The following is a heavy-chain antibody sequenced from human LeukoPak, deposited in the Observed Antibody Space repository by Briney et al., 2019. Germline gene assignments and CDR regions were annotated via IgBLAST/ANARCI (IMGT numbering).Heavy chain of an antibody. CDR3: ARLSSSGWYLFDY. V-gene: IGHV4-39*01. J-gene: IGHJ4*02. CDR1: GGSICSSTYY. D-gene: IGHD6-19*01. CDR2: IYYSGST. Sequence: PSETLSLTCTVSGGSICSSTYYCGWIRQPPGKGLEWIGSIYYSGSTHYKPSLQSRVTISVDTSKSQCSLKLSSVTAADTAVYYCARLSSSGWYLFDYWGQGTLVTVSS.